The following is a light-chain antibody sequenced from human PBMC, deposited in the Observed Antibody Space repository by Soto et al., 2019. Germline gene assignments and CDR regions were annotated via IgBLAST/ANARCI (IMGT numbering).Light chain of an antibody. J-gene: IGLJ2*01. V-gene: IGLV2-14*03. Sequence: HSALTQPASVSGSPGQSITISCTGTSSDIGAYNFVSWYQQHPGKAPKLMLYDVNIRPSGVSNRFSGSKSGNTASLTISGLQAEDEADYNCTSWTTSTTMIFGGGTKVTVL. CDR1: SSDIGAYNF. CDR3: TSWTTSTTMI. CDR2: DVN.